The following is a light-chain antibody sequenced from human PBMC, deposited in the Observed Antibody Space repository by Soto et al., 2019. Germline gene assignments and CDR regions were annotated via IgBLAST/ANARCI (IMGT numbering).Light chain of an antibody. Sequence: IQMTQSPSSLSASVGDRVTITCRASQSSTTYLNWYQHKPGKAPNLLICAASSLPSGVPSRFSGSGSGTEFTLTISSLQPEDFAVYYCQQFSSFPLTFGGGGKVDIK. V-gene: IGKV1-39*01. CDR2: AAS. CDR1: QSSTTY. CDR3: QQFSSFPLT. J-gene: IGKJ4*01.